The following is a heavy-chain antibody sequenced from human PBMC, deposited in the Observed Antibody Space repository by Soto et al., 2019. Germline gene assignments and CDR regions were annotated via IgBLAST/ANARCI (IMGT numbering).Heavy chain of an antibody. CDR2: IYYSGST. V-gene: IGHV4-31*03. CDR3: ARSRLRAVYACDI. CDR1: GGSVSSGAYY. D-gene: IGHD5-12*01. J-gene: IGHJ3*02. Sequence: QVQLQESDAGLVKASQTLSLTCTVSGGSVSSGAYYWTWIRQRPGKGLEWIGYIYYSGSTYYSPSLESRLSISLDTSKNPFSLMMSSVTAADTAMYSCARSRLRAVYACDISGQGPMVTVSS.